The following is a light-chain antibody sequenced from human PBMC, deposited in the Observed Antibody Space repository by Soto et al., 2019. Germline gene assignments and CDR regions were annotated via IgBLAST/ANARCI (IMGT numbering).Light chain of an antibody. CDR2: AAS. J-gene: IGKJ3*01. Sequence: AIQMTQSPSSLSASVGDRVTITCRASQGIRNDLDWFQQKPWKAPKLLIYAASNLQSGVPARCSGSGAGTDFILTISSLQPEDCATYYCLQKYFYPFTFGPGTKVDIK. CDR1: QGIRND. V-gene: IGKV1-6*01. CDR3: LQKYFYPFT.